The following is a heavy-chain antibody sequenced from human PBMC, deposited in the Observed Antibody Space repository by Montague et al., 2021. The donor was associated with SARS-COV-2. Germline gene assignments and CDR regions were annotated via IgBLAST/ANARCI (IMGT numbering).Heavy chain of an antibody. V-gene: IGHV4-59*01. CDR2: IYDGGAV. J-gene: IGHJ3*02. D-gene: IGHD4-23*01. CDR1: GGSITGYY. Sequence: TLSLTCTVSGGSITGYYWSWLRRSPGKGLEWIAYIYDGGAVNYNPFLGSRVTISTDTSKNQLSLKVNSVTAADTAVYYCVRDHPYGGPRGAYDIWGQGTVVTVSS. CDR3: VRDHPYGGPRGAYDI.